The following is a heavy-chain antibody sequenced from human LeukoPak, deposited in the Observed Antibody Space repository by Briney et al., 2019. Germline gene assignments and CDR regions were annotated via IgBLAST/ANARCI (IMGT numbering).Heavy chain of an antibody. CDR3: AKDEATSGGGLAS. CDR2: MYTGGTT. D-gene: IGHD3-16*01. V-gene: IGHV3-53*01. Sequence: GGSLRLSCAASGFSFSNSWLHWVRQAPGKGLVWVSAMYTGGTTYYADSVKGRFTISRDNSRNTLFLHMSSLRADDTAVYYCAKDEATSGGGLASWGQGTLVTVSS. CDR1: GFSFSNSW. J-gene: IGHJ4*02.